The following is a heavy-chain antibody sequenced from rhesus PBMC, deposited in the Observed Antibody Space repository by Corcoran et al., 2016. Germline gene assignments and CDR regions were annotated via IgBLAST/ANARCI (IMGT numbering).Heavy chain of an antibody. D-gene: IGHD1-26*01. CDR3: AREPYNWNYDHFDY. CDR2: ISGSSGST. V-gene: IGHV4-165*01. Sequence: QVQLQESGPGLAKPSETLPLTCAVSGGSFSGYYWAWTRQPPGKVLEWIGYISGSSGSTDYNPSLKSRVTISTDTSKNQFSLKLSSVTAADTAVYYCAREPYNWNYDHFDYWGQGVLVTVSS. CDR1: GGSFSGYY. J-gene: IGHJ4*01.